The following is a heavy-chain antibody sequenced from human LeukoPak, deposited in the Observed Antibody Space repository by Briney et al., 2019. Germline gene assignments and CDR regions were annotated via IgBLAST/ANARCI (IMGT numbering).Heavy chain of an antibody. Sequence: GGSLRLSCAASGFTLTSYAMNWVRQAPGKGLEWVSTITASGGNTHYADSVKGRFTIFRDTSKNTLSLQMNSLRADDTAVYYCAKSGYITSGWLYSWGQGTLVTVSS. J-gene: IGHJ5*01. CDR2: ITASGGNT. CDR3: AKSGYITSGWLYS. D-gene: IGHD1-14*01. CDR1: GFTLTSYA. V-gene: IGHV3-23*01.